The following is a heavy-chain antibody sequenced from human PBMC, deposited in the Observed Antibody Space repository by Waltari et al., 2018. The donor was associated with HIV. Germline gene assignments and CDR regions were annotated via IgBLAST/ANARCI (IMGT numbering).Heavy chain of an antibody. J-gene: IGHJ4*02. CDR2: INHSGST. CDR3: ASRYGDFPFDY. D-gene: IGHD4-17*01. Sequence: QVQLQQWGAGLLKPSETLSLTCAVYGGSFSGYYWSWIRQPPGKGMEWIGEINHSGSTNYNPSLKSRVTISVDTSKNQFSLKLSSVTAADTAVYYCASRYGDFPFDYWGQGTLVTVSS. V-gene: IGHV4-34*01. CDR1: GGSFSGYY.